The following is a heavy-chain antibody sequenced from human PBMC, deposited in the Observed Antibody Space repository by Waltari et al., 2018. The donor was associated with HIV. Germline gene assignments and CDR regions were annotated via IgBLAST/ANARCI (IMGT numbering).Heavy chain of an antibody. Sequence: EVQLVESGGGLVQPGGSLRLSCAASGFTFNNYWMHWVRQAPGKGLVWVSRIETNGGITSYVDSVKGRFTISRDKAKNTLYLQMNTLRAEDTSVYYCGRGSSGWIGVDYWGQGVLVTVSS. V-gene: IGHV3-74*01. CDR2: IETNGGIT. J-gene: IGHJ4*02. CDR1: GFTFNNYW. D-gene: IGHD6-25*01. CDR3: GRGSSGWIGVDY.